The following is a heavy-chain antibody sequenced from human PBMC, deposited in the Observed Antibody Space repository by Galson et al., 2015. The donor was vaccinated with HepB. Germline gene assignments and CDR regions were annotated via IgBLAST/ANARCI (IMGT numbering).Heavy chain of an antibody. V-gene: IGHV3-33*01. Sequence: SLRLSCAASGFTFSSYGMHWVRQAPGKGLEWVAVIWYDGSNKYYADSVKGRFTISRDNSKNTLYLQMNSLRAEDTAVYYCARDLLRVGAYYYDSSGYFLGYWGQGTLVTVSS. CDR2: IWYDGSNK. CDR3: ARDLLRVGAYYYDSSGYFLGY. J-gene: IGHJ4*02. CDR1: GFTFSSYG. D-gene: IGHD3-22*01.